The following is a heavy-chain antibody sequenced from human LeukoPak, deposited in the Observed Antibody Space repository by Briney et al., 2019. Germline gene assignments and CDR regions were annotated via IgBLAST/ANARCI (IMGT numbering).Heavy chain of an antibody. Sequence: GRSLRLSCAASGFTFSNYGMHWVRQAPGKGLEWVAVISYDGSNKYYADSVKGRFTISRDNSKNTLYLQMNSLRAEDTAVYYCAKRDTSGYYYFEYWGQGTLVTVSS. CDR3: AKRDTSGYYYFEY. D-gene: IGHD3-22*01. CDR1: GFTFSNYG. CDR2: ISYDGSNK. J-gene: IGHJ4*02. V-gene: IGHV3-30*18.